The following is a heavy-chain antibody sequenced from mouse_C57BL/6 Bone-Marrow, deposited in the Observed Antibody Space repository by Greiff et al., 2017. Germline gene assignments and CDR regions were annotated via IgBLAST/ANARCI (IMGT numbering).Heavy chain of an antibody. J-gene: IGHJ3*01. D-gene: IGHD1-1*01. V-gene: IGHV1-69*01. CDR3: ARGSSYGFAY. CDR1: GYTFTSYW. Sequence: QVQLQQPGAELVMPGASVKLSCKAYGYTFTSYWMHWVKQRPGQGLEWIGEIDPSDSYTNYNQKFKGKSTLTVDKSSSTAYMQLSSLTSEDSAVYYCARGSSYGFAYWGQGTLVTVSA. CDR2: IDPSDSYT.